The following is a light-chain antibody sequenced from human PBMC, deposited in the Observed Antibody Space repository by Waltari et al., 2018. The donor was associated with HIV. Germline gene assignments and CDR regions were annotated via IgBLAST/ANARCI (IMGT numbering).Light chain of an antibody. CDR3: QQLNTYPVT. CDR1: QTTSSY. Sequence: DIQLTQSPAVLSASVGDRVTIACRASQTTSSYLALYQQKPGKAPKLLIYAGSTLQSGVPSRFSGSGSGTEFTLTISSLQPEDFATYYCQQLNTYPVTFGPGTRVEIK. J-gene: IGKJ3*01. CDR2: AGS. V-gene: IGKV1-9*01.